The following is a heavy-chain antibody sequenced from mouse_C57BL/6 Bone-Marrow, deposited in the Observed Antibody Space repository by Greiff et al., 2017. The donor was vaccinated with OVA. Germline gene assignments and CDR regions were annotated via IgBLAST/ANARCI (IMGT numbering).Heavy chain of an antibody. CDR1: GFNIKDDY. Sequence: EVKVEESGAELVRPGASVKLSCTASGFNIKDDYMHWVKQRPEQGLEWIGWIDPENGDTEYASKFQGKATITADTSSNTAYLQLSSLTSEDTAVYYCTRYGYYWYFDVWGTGTTVTVSS. CDR2: IDPENGDT. J-gene: IGHJ1*03. CDR3: TRYGYYWYFDV. D-gene: IGHD2-2*01. V-gene: IGHV14-4*01.